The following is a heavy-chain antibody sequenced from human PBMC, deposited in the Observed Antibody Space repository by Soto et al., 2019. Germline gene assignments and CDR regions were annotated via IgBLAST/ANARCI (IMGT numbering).Heavy chain of an antibody. Sequence: QLQLQESGPGLVKPLETLSLTCTVSGDSISSGSSYWGWVRQPPGKGLEWIGSFYYSRDTHYNPSLKSRVTISVDTSKNQFSLKLSSVTAADRAVYYCARHLGPTGPNYWGQGILVTVSS. CDR1: GDSISSGSSY. J-gene: IGHJ4*02. D-gene: IGHD1-26*01. CDR2: FYYSRDT. V-gene: IGHV4-39*01. CDR3: ARHLGPTGPNY.